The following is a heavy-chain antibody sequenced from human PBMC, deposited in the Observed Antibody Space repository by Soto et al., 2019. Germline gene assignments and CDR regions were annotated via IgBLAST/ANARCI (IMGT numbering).Heavy chain of an antibody. CDR3: ARRGALTSYYYGYYFDY. V-gene: IGHV6-1*01. D-gene: IGHD3-9*01. CDR2: AYYRSRWIY. J-gene: IGHJ4*02. CDR1: GDSVSNNGAT. Sequence: PSQTLSLTCAISGDSVSNNGATWNWIRQSPSRGLEWLGRAYYRSRWIYDYAMPVKSRISINPDTSKNQVSLQLNSVTPADTAVYYCARRGALTSYYYGYYFDYWGQGTLVTVSS.